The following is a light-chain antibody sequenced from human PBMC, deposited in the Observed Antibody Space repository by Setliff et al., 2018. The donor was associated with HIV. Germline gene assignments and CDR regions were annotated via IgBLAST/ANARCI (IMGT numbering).Light chain of an antibody. Sequence: QSALTQPASVSGSPGQSITISCTGTSRDIGGGHNYVSWYQQHPGKAPKLIIFDVSNRPSGVSDRFSGSKSGNTASLTISGLQAEDESNYYCSSYTSSSTYVFATGTKVTVL. V-gene: IGLV2-14*03. CDR3: SSYTSSSTYV. J-gene: IGLJ1*01. CDR1: SRDIGGGHNY. CDR2: DVS.